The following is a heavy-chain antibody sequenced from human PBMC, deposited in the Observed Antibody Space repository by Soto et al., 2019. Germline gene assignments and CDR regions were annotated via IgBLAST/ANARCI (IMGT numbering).Heavy chain of an antibody. CDR2: IIPIFGTA. Sequence: GASVKVSCKASGGTFSSYAISWVRQAPGQGLEWMGGIIPIFGTANYAQKFQGRVTITADESTSTAYMELSSLRSEDTAVYYCARTDKRYSYGHDYWGQGTLVTVSS. CDR1: GGTFSSYA. J-gene: IGHJ4*02. D-gene: IGHD5-18*01. V-gene: IGHV1-69*13. CDR3: ARTDKRYSYGHDY.